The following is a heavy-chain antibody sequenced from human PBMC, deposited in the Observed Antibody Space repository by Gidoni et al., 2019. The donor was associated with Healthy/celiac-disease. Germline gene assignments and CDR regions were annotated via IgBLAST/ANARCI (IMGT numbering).Heavy chain of an antibody. CDR3: AGQVGATTFHRVF. J-gene: IGHJ4*02. CDR2: ISYDGSNK. CDR1: GFTFSSYG. D-gene: IGHD1-26*01. V-gene: IGHV3-30*03. Sequence: QVQLVESGGGVVQPGRSLRLSCAASGFTFSSYGMHWVRQAPGKGLEWVAVISYDGSNKYYADSVKGRFTISRDNSKNTLYLQMNSLRAEDTAVYYCAGQVGATTFHRVFWGQGTLVTVSS.